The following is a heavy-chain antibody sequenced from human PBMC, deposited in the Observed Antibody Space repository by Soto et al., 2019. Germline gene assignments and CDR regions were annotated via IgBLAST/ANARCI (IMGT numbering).Heavy chain of an antibody. CDR3: ARDRVNSLATVDY. CDR1: GFTFSSYA. CDR2: ISYDGSNK. V-gene: IGHV3-30-3*01. D-gene: IGHD5-12*01. J-gene: IGHJ4*02. Sequence: PGGSLRLSCAASGFTFSSYAMHWVRQAPGKGLEWVAVISYDGSNKYYADSVKGRFTISRDNSKNTLYLQMNSLRAEDTAVYYCARDRVNSLATVDYWGQGTLVTVSS.